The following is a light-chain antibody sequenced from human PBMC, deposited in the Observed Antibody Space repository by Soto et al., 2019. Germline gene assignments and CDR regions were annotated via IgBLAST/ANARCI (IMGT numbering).Light chain of an antibody. J-gene: IGKJ1*01. CDR3: QQYYETPPT. Sequence: DIVMTQSPDSLAVSLGERATINCKSSQSVLSSSDNKNYLAWYQQKPGQPPKLLIYWASTRDSGVPDRFSGSGSGTDFTLTISNLQAEDVAVYYCQQYYETPPTFGQGTKVEIK. CDR1: QSVLSSSDNKNY. V-gene: IGKV4-1*01. CDR2: WAS.